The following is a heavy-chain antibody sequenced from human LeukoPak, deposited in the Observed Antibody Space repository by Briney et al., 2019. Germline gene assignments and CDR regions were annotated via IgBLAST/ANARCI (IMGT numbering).Heavy chain of an antibody. D-gene: IGHD2-15*01. CDR1: GGSISSYY. J-gene: IGHJ4*02. CDR3: ARGLRYCSGGSCYSGLYYFDY. V-gene: IGHV4-4*07. CDR2: IYTSGST. Sequence: SETLSLTCTVSGGSISSYYWSWIRQPAGKGLEWIGRIYTSGSTNYNPSLKSRVTMSVDTSKNQFSLKLSSVTAADTAVYYCARGLRYCSGGSCYSGLYYFDYWGQGTLVTVSS.